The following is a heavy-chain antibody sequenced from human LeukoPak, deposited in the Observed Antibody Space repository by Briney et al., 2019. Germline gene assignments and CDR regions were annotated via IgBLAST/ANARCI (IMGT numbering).Heavy chain of an antibody. CDR1: GYSISDCV. J-gene: IGHJ4*02. V-gene: IGHV1-18*01. CDR3: ARAMRGIAGAYDY. D-gene: IGHD6-13*01. Sequence: VASVTVSCRASGYSISDCVMIWVRQAPGQGLEWLGRINNYNADPKYVEKFQDRLTMTTDTSANTAYMELRNRRSDDAAIYFCARAMRGIAGAYDYWGQGTLVSVSS. CDR2: INNYNADP.